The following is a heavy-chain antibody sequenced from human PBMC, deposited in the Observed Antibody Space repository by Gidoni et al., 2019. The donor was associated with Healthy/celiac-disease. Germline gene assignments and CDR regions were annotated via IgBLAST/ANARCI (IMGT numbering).Heavy chain of an antibody. D-gene: IGHD3-3*01. J-gene: IGHJ6*02. CDR2: ISDDGSNK. CDR3: ARDGRRFLEWLLEDGMDV. Sequence: QVQLVESGGGVVQPGRSLRLSCAASGFTFSSYAMHWVRQAPGKGLEWVAVISDDGSNKYYADSVKGRVTISRDNSKNTLYLQMNSLRAEDTAVYYCARDGRRFLEWLLEDGMDVWGQGTTVTVSS. V-gene: IGHV3-30-3*01. CDR1: GFTFSSYA.